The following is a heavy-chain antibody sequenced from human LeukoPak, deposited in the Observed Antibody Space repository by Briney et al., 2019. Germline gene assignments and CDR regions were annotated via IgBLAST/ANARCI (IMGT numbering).Heavy chain of an antibody. V-gene: IGHV1-69*13. J-gene: IGHJ6*03. CDR1: GGTFSSYA. D-gene: IGHD3-3*01. CDR2: IIPIFGTA. Sequence: SVKVSCKASGGTFSSYAISWVRQAPGQGLEWMGGIIPIFGTANYAQKFQGRVTITADESTSTAYMELSSLRSEDTAVYYCARDFWSGYRKSYYYYYMDVWGKGTTVTVS. CDR3: ARDFWSGYRKSYYYYYMDV.